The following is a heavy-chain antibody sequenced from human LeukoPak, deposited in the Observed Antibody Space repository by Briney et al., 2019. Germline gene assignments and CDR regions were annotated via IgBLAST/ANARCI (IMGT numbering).Heavy chain of an antibody. Sequence: GGSLRLSCAASGFTVSTNYLSWVRQVPGKGLEWVSVIYSGGTTHYADSVKGRFTISRGNSKNTLYLQMNSLRVEDTAVYYCARTYYYDSSGPDWGQGTLVTVSS. CDR2: IYSGGTT. V-gene: IGHV3-66*01. CDR3: ARTYYYDSSGPD. J-gene: IGHJ4*02. D-gene: IGHD3-22*01. CDR1: GFTVSTNY.